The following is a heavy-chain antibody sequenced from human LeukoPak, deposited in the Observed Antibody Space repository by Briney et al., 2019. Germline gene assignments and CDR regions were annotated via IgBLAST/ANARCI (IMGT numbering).Heavy chain of an antibody. J-gene: IGHJ4*02. CDR2: ISWNSGSI. D-gene: IGHD2-2*01. Sequence: GGSLRLPCAGSGFIFNNYAMHWVRQPPGKGLEWVSGISWNSGSIDYADSVKGRFTISRDNAKNSLYLQMNSLRVEDTAFYYCAKDNRRHYASGPNPDSLHWGQGALVTVSS. V-gene: IGHV3-9*01. CDR1: GFIFNNYA. CDR3: AKDNRRHYASGPNPDSLH.